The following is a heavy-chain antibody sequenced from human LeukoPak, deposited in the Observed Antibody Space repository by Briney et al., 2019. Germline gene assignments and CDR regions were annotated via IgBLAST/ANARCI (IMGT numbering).Heavy chain of an antibody. CDR3: ARDRDEGFDY. V-gene: IGHV3-9*01. CDR2: ISWNSGSI. CDR1: GFTFDDYA. J-gene: IGHJ4*02. Sequence: GRSLRLSCAASGFTFDDYAMHWVRQAPGKGLEWVSGISWNSGSIGYADSVKGRFTISRDNAKNSLYLQMNSLRAEDTAVYYCARDRDEGFDYWGQGTLVTVSS.